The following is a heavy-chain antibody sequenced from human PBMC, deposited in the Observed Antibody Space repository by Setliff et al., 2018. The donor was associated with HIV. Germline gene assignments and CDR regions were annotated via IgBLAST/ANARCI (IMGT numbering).Heavy chain of an antibody. V-gene: IGHV7-4-1*02. CDR3: AREKTLGALDI. CDR1: GYTFTSYA. J-gene: IGHJ3*02. CDR2: INTNTGNP. Sequence: ASVKVSRKASGYTFTSYAMNWVRQAPGQGLEWMGWINTNTGNPTYAQGFTGRFVFSLDTSVSTAFLQISSLKAEDTAVYFCAREKTLGALDIWGQGTMVTVSS.